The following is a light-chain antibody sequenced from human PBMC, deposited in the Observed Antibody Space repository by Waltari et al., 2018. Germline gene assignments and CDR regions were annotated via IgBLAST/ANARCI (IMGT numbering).Light chain of an antibody. CDR3: SSYTSSSTWV. Sequence: WDQQHPGKARKLRIYDVTKRPAGVSNRFSGSKSGNTASLTISGLQAEDEADYYCSSYTSSSTWVFGGGTKLTVL. J-gene: IGLJ3*02. CDR2: DVT. V-gene: IGLV2-14*04.